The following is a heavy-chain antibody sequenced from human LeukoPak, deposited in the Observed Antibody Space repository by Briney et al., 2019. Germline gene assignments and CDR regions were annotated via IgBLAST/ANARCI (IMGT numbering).Heavy chain of an antibody. CDR2: INPNNGAT. J-gene: IGHJ5*01. CDR3: ARIRDSSWYDS. Sequence: GASVKVSCKASGYKFYVDYMHWVRQAPGQGLEWMGWINPNNGATDYAEKFQGRVTQTRDTSISTAYMELTGLRSDDTAVYYCARIRDSSWYDSWGQGALVTVSS. V-gene: IGHV1-2*02. D-gene: IGHD4-11*01. CDR1: GYKFYVDY.